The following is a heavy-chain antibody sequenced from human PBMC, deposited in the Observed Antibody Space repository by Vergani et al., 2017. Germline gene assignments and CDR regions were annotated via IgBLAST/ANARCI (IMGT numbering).Heavy chain of an antibody. Sequence: QVQLVQSGAEVKKPGSSVKVSCKASGGTFTGYYMHWVRQAPGQGLEWMGWISAYNGNTNYAQKLQGRVTMTTDTSTSTAYMELRSLRSDDTAVYYCARVRLTIFGVVIPQNWFDPWGQGTLVTVSA. J-gene: IGHJ5*02. V-gene: IGHV1-18*04. CDR3: ARVRLTIFGVVIPQNWFDP. CDR2: ISAYNGNT. D-gene: IGHD3-3*01. CDR1: GGTFTGYY.